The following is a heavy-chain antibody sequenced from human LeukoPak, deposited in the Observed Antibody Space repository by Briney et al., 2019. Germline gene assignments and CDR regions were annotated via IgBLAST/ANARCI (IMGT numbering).Heavy chain of an antibody. Sequence: GGSLRLSCAASGITFSTYSMNWVRQAPGKGLEWVSTISSTSSYRYYADSVKGRFTISRDNAKNLLYLQMNSLRSEDTAVYYCARDYGYSTSSLVHFWGQGTLVTVSS. V-gene: IGHV3-21*01. CDR3: ARDYGYSTSSLVHF. J-gene: IGHJ4*02. D-gene: IGHD6-6*01. CDR2: ISSTSSYR. CDR1: GITFSTYS.